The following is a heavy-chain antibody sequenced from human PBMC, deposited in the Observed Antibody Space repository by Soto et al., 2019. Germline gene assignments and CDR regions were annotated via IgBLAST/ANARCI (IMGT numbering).Heavy chain of an antibody. J-gene: IGHJ5*02. V-gene: IGHV4-30-2*01. CDR2: ISHSWST. CDR3: ARVPGP. CDR1: GGSISSGGYS. Sequence: QLQLQESGSELVKPSQTLSLTCAVSGGSISSGGYSWSWIRQPPGKGLEWIGYISHSWSTYYNPSLKSRVTTSVDRSKNQFSLKLSSVTAADTAVYYGARVPGPWGQGTLVSVSS.